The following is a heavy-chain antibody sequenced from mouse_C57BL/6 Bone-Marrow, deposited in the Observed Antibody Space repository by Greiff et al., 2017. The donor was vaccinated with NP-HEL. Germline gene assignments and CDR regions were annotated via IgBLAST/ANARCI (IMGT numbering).Heavy chain of an antibody. D-gene: IGHD1-1*01. CDR1: GFSLTSYG. CDR2: IWRGGST. CDR3: AKNRDYGSSHYFDY. Sequence: VKLMESGPGLVQPSQSLSITCTVSGFSLTSYGVHWVRQSPGKGLEWLGVIWRGGSTDYNAAFMSRLSITKDNSKSQVFFKMNSLQADDTAIYYCAKNRDYGSSHYFDYWGQGTTLTVSS. V-gene: IGHV2-5*01. J-gene: IGHJ2*01.